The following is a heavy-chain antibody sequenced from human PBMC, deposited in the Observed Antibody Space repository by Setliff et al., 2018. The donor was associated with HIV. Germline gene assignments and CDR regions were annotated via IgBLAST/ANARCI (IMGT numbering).Heavy chain of an antibody. J-gene: IGHJ4*02. CDR1: GYTFTNYA. CDR2: INAGTGDT. Sequence: ASVKVSCKASGYTFTNYAIHWVRQAPGQRLEWMGWINAGTGDTSYSVKFQGRLTITRDTSANTAYMELSNLRSEDTAIYYCLRRATAAEVFDYWGQGTLVTVSS. D-gene: IGHD6-13*01. CDR3: LRRATAAEVFDY. V-gene: IGHV1-3*01.